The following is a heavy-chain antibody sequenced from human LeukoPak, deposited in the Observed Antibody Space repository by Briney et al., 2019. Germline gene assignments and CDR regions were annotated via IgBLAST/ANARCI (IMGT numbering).Heavy chain of an antibody. Sequence: GGSLRLSCAASGFTFATYAMTWVRQAPGKGLEWVSAISGGGDFTYYADSVKGRFTISRDNSKNTLYLQMNSLRAEDTAVYYCAKHPSYCSGGSCLLYFDYWGQGTLVTVSS. D-gene: IGHD2-15*01. CDR2: ISGGGDFT. CDR3: AKHPSYCSGGSCLLYFDY. J-gene: IGHJ4*02. CDR1: GFTFATYA. V-gene: IGHV3-23*01.